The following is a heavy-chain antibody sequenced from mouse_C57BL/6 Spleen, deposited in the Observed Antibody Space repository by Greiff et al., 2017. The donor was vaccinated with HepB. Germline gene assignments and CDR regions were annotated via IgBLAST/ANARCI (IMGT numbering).Heavy chain of an antibody. CDR1: GYSFTGYY. J-gene: IGHJ4*01. Sequence: EVKVVESGPELVKPGASVKISCKASGYSFTGYYMHWVKQSHGNILDWIGYIYPYNGVSSYNQKFKGKATLTVDKSSSTAYMELRSLTSEDSAVYYCATGDGYYAMDYWGQGTSVTVSS. D-gene: IGHD2-3*01. V-gene: IGHV1-31*01. CDR3: ATGDGYYAMDY. CDR2: IYPYNGVS.